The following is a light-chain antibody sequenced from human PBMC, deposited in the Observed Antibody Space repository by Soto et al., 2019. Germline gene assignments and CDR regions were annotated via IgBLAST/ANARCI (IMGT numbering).Light chain of an antibody. CDR2: AAS. V-gene: IGKV1-39*01. Sequence: DIQMTQSPSSLSASVGDRVTITCRASQSISSDLNWYQQKPGKAPKLLIYAASSLQSGVPSRFSGSGSGTDFTLTISSLQPEDFANYYCQQSYSTPRTFGQGTKVEIK. CDR1: QSISSD. J-gene: IGKJ1*01. CDR3: QQSYSTPRT.